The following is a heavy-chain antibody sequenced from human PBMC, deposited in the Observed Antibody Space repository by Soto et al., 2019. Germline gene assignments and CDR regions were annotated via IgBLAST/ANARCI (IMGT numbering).Heavy chain of an antibody. D-gene: IGHD6-19*01. V-gene: IGHV1-69*02. CDR3: AICVSSGPSFSVHDAFDI. Sequence: SVKVSCKPSGGTFSSYTISWVRQAPGQGLEWMERIIPILGIANYAQKFQGRVTITADKSTSTAYMELSILRSEDTAVYYCAICVSSGPSFSVHDAFDIWGQGTMVTVSS. CDR1: GGTFSSYT. CDR2: IIPILGIA. J-gene: IGHJ3*02.